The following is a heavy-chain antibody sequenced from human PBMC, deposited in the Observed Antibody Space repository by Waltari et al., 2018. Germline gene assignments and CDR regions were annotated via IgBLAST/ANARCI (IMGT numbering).Heavy chain of an antibody. CDR3: TKDLTHTNYEGFAN. Sequence: EVQLVESGGALVQPGRSLRLSCATSGFTYDDFAMHWVRQVPGKGLAWVAGITWNSGKVDYAGSVKGRFTISRDNAKNLLFLQMNSLRPEDTALYYCTKDLTHTNYEGFANWGLGTLVTVSS. D-gene: IGHD3-16*01. CDR1: GFTYDDFA. V-gene: IGHV3-9*01. CDR2: ITWNSGKV. J-gene: IGHJ4*02.